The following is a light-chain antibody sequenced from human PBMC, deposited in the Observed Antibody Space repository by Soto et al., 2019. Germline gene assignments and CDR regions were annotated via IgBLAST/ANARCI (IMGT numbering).Light chain of an antibody. V-gene: IGKV1-27*01. J-gene: IGKJ4*01. CDR3: QKYTNVPA. CDR2: AAS. Sequence: DIQMTQSPSSLSASVGDRVTITCRASQGISNYLAWYQQIQGNVPKLLISAASTLQSGVPSRFSGSGSGTDFTLTISSLQPEDVATYYCQKYTNVPAFGGGTKVEIK. CDR1: QGISNY.